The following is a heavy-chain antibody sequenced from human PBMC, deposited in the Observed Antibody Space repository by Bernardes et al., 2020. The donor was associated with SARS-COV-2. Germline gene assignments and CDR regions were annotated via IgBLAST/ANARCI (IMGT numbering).Heavy chain of an antibody. D-gene: IGHD3-16*01. CDR1: GYSFVTYW. CDR3: ARILRLGDLLSKTYFYYGMDV. V-gene: IGHV5-51*01. CDR2: IYPGDSDT. J-gene: IGHJ6*02. Sequence: GESLKISCQGSGYSFVTYWIAWVRQLPGQGLEWMGIIYPGDSDTRYSPSFQGHVTISADKSIGTAYMQWSSLKASDTAMYYCARILRLGDLLSKTYFYYGMDVWGQGTTVTVSS.